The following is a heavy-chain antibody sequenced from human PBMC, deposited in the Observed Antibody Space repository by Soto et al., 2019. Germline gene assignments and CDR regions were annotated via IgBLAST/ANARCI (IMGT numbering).Heavy chain of an antibody. CDR2: INPAGTIT. Sequence: MQMVESGGGSVQPGGSLRLSCAASGFPFSHYWMHWVRQTPGKGLVWVSRINPAGTITNYADSVEGRFTISRDNADSALFLQINSLSAEDTAIYYCTSDTFGLWDTWGQGTLVTVSS. CDR3: TSDTFGLWDT. CDR1: GFPFSHYW. J-gene: IGHJ5*02. V-gene: IGHV3-74*01. D-gene: IGHD3-16*01.